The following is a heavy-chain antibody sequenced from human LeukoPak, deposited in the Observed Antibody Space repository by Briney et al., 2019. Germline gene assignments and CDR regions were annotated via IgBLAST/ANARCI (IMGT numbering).Heavy chain of an antibody. CDR1: GGSFSGYY. Sequence: SETLSLTCAVYGGSFSGYYWSWIRQPPGKGLEWIGETNHSGSTNYNPSLKSRVTISVDTSKNQFSLKLSSVTAADTAVYYCARDGNLEAEVAVTWGQGTLVTVSS. V-gene: IGHV4-34*01. D-gene: IGHD2-15*01. J-gene: IGHJ5*02. CDR3: ARDGNLEAEVAVT. CDR2: TNHSGST.